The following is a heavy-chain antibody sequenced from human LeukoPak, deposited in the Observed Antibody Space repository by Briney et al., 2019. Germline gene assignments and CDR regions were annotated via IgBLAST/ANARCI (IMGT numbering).Heavy chain of an antibody. CDR1: GGSISTSSYY. CDR2: IYSSWST. CDR3: ARAIVGAPRGAFDI. D-gene: IGHD1-26*01. V-gene: IGHV4-39*07. J-gene: IGHJ3*02. Sequence: PSETLSLTCTVSGGSISTSSYYWGWIRQPPGRGLEWIGRIYSSWSTNDNPSLRSRVTMSVDTSKIQFSLRLSSVTAADTAVYYCARAIVGAPRGAFDIWGQGTMVTVSS.